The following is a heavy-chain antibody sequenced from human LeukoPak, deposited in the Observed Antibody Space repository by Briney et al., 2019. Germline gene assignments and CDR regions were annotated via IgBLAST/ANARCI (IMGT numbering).Heavy chain of an antibody. CDR2: ISGSGGNT. CDR3: AKRGAEVGATVAPGDY. CDR1: GFTFSSYG. J-gene: IGHJ4*02. Sequence: GGSLRLSCAASGFTFSSYGMSWVRQAPGKGLEWVSAISGSGGNTYYADSVKGRFTISRDNSKNTLYLQMNSLRAEDTAVYYCAKRGAEVGATVAPGDYWGQGTLLTVSS. V-gene: IGHV3-23*01. D-gene: IGHD1-26*01.